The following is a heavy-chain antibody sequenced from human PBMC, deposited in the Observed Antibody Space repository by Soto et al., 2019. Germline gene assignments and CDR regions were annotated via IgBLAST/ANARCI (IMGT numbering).Heavy chain of an antibody. CDR3: ARGIFGSGTANDY. D-gene: IGHD3-10*01. CDR2: INDDGSAT. CDR1: GFTFSGSW. Sequence: GGSLRLSCAASGFTFSGSWMHWVRQAPGKGLIWVSRINDDGSATSYADFVKGRFTISRDNAKDTLFLQMNGLRAEDTAVYYCARGIFGSGTANDYWGQGTLVTVSS. J-gene: IGHJ4*02. V-gene: IGHV3-74*01.